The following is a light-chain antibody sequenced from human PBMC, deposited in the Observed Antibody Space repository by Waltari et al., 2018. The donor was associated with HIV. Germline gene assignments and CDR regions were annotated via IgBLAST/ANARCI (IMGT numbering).Light chain of an antibody. Sequence: EIVLTQSPATLSLSPGERATLSCRASQSVNSYLAWYQQKPGQAPRLLIYDTSNRATGIPARFSGSGSGTDFTLTISSLEPEDFAVYYCQQRSNWPPYTFGQGTKLEIK. CDR1: QSVNSY. J-gene: IGKJ2*01. V-gene: IGKV3-11*01. CDR3: QQRSNWPPYT. CDR2: DTS.